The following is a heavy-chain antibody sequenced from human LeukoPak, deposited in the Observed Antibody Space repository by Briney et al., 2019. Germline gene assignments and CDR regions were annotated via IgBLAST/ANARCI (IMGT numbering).Heavy chain of an antibody. CDR1: GFTFSSYA. J-gene: IGHJ4*02. V-gene: IGHV3-23*01. CDR2: ISGSGGTT. D-gene: IGHD4-17*01. Sequence: GGSLRLSCAASGFTFSSYAMSWVRQAPGKGLEWVSTISGSGGTTYFADSVKGRFTISRDNSKITLYLQMISLRAEDTAVFYCAKANGDLLLDYWGQGTLVTVSS. CDR3: AKANGDLLLDY.